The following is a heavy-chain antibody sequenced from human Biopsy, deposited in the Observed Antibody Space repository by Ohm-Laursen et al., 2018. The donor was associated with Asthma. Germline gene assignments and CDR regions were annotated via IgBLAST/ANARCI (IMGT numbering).Heavy chain of an antibody. J-gene: IGHJ4*02. CDR2: ISYDGSRI. D-gene: IGHD6-19*01. CDR3: AREGVAGTHIED. Sequence: SLRLSCTAPRFTYEMHWVRQAPGKGLEWVAVISYDGSRIYYADSVKGRFTISRDNSKNTLSLQMNSLTAEDTAVYYCAREGVAGTHIEDWGQGTLVTVSS. CDR1: RFTYE. V-gene: IGHV3-30-3*01.